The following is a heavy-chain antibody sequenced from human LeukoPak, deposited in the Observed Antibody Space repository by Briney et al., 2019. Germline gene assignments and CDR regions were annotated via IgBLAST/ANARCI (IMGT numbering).Heavy chain of an antibody. D-gene: IGHD6-13*01. J-gene: IGHJ5*02. CDR2: INPTGGSA. Sequence: ASVTVSCKASGYTFTNYCIHWVRQAPGQGLEWMGIINPTGGSASYAQKFQGRVSMTSDTSTSTLYLELSSLRSEDTAVYYCARDRSGSRWRWFDPWGQGTLVTVSS. CDR1: GYTFTNYC. CDR3: ARDRSGSRWRWFDP. V-gene: IGHV1-46*01.